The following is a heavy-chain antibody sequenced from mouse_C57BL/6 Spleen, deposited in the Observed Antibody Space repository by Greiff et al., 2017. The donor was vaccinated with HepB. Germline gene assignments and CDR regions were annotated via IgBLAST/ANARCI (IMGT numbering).Heavy chain of an antibody. CDR3: ASGYWGIDY. Sequence: VQLQQSGPELVKPGASVKISCKASGYTFTDYYMNWVKQSHGKSLEWIGDINPNNGGTSYNQKFKGKATLTVDKSSSTAYMELRSLTSEDSAVYYCASGYWGIDYWGQGTTLTVSS. CDR2: INPNNGGT. J-gene: IGHJ2*01. D-gene: IGHD2-3*01. V-gene: IGHV1-26*01. CDR1: GYTFTDYY.